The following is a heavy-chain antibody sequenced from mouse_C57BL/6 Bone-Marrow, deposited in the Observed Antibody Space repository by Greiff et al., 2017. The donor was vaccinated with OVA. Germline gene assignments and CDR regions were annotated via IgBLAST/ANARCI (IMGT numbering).Heavy chain of an antibody. CDR1: GFTFSDYY. CDR2: INYDGSST. CDR3: ARVGTTVVARGAMDY. D-gene: IGHD1-1*01. V-gene: IGHV5-16*01. J-gene: IGHJ4*01. Sequence: EVNVVESEGGLVQPGSSMKLSCTASGFTFSDYYMAWVRQVPEKGLEWVANINYDGSSTYYLDSLKSRFIISRDNAKNILYLQMSSLKSEDTATYYCARVGTTVVARGAMDYWGQGTSVTVSS.